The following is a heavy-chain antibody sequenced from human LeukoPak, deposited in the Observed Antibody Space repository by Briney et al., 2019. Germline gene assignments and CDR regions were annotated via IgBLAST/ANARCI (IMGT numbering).Heavy chain of an antibody. Sequence: GRSLRLSCAAPGFTFSSYGMHWVRQAPGKGLEWVAVISYDGSNKHYADSVKGRFTISRDNSKNTLYLQMNSLRAEDTAVYYCAKDRRYCSGGSCGYYFDYWGQGTLVTVSS. CDR1: GFTFSSYG. J-gene: IGHJ4*02. D-gene: IGHD2-15*01. V-gene: IGHV3-30*18. CDR2: ISYDGSNK. CDR3: AKDRRYCSGGSCGYYFDY.